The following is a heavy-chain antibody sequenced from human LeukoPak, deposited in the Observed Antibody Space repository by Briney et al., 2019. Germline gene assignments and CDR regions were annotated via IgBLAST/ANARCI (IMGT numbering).Heavy chain of an antibody. V-gene: IGHV3-21*01. CDR3: ARDHDWDYMDV. CDR1: GFSFSSYT. CDR2: ISTSSSYI. Sequence: GESLRLSCVASGFSFSSYTMNWVRQAPGKGLEWVSFISTSSSYIYYADSVKGRFTISRDNAKNSLYLQMSSLRAEDTAVYYCARDHDWDYMDVWGKGTTVTVSS. J-gene: IGHJ6*03. D-gene: IGHD3-9*01.